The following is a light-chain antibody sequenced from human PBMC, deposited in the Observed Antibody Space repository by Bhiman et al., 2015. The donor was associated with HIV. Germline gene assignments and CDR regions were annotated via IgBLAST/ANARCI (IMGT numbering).Light chain of an antibody. J-gene: IGLJ2*01. Sequence: QSALTQPPSASGSPGQSVAISCTGTTSDFGGYNYVSWYQQHPGKAPKLMIYEVNKRPSGVPDRFSGSKSGNTASLTVSGLQAEDEADYYCSSYTISSSLVFGGGTKLTVL. V-gene: IGLV2-8*01. CDR2: EVN. CDR3: SSYTISSSLV. CDR1: TSDFGGYNY.